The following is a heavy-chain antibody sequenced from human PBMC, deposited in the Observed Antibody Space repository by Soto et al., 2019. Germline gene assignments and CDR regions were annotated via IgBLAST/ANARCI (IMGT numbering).Heavy chain of an antibody. CDR2: INSDGSST. CDR3: IRDYGGVGSTAAFDI. V-gene: IGHV3-74*01. J-gene: IGHJ3*02. D-gene: IGHD1-26*01. Sequence: EVQLVEAGGGLVQPGGSLRLSCAASGFTFSTYWMHWVRQVPGEGLVWVSRINSDGSSTSYADSVKGRFTISRDNAKNTVYLQMSSLGAEDTAVYYCIRDYGGVGSTAAFDIWGQGTMVIVSS. CDR1: GFTFSTYW.